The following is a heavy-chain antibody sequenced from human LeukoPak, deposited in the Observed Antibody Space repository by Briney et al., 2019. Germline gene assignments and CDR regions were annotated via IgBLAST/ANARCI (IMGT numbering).Heavy chain of an antibody. Sequence: GGSLRLSCAASGFSFSDYWMDWVRQSPGKGMEWVANINQDGSEGDYADSVKGRFTISRDNAKNSLYLQMNKLRAEDTAVYYCSRSLDYWGQGALVTVSS. J-gene: IGHJ4*02. CDR3: SRSLDY. CDR1: GFSFSDYW. CDR2: INQDGSEG. V-gene: IGHV3-7*01.